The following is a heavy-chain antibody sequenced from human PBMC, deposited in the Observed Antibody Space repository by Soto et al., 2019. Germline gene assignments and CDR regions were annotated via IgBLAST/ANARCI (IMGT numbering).Heavy chain of an antibody. J-gene: IGHJ6*04. Sequence: PEKLSHTNPVYGGSFRGYDWSWIRQPPGKGLEWIGEINHSGSTNYNPSLKSRVTISVDTSKNQFSLKLSSVTAADTAVYYCARGGVRNTMLGVVAPFYVMVGCGKRTTVTVSS. D-gene: IGHD3-3*01. CDR2: INHSGST. V-gene: IGHV4-34*01. CDR3: ARGGVRNTMLGVVAPFYVMVG. CDR1: GGSFRGYD.